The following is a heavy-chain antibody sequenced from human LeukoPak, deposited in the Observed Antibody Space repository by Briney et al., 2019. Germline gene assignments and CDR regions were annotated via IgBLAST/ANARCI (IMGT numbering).Heavy chain of an antibody. J-gene: IGHJ4*02. V-gene: IGHV3-21*01. CDR3: ARDYREWGLGFHAYYFDY. Sequence: GGSLRLSCAASGFTFSSYSMNWVRQAPGKGLEWVSSISSSSSYIYYADSVKGRLTISRDNAKNSLYLQMNSLRAEDTAVYYRARDYREWGLGFHAYYFDYWGQGTLVTVSS. D-gene: IGHD1-26*01. CDR2: ISSSSSYI. CDR1: GFTFSSYS.